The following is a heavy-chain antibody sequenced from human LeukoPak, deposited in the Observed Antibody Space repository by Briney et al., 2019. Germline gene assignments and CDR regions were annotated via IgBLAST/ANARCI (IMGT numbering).Heavy chain of an antibody. CDR2: IYSDRRT. V-gene: IGHV3-53*01. CDR1: GFSVRSHY. CDR3: ARCGSDYDGGAFDI. J-gene: IGHJ3*02. Sequence: GGYLGLSCAASGFSVRSHYMRWVRQAPGKGLEWVAVIYSDRRTHYGDSVKGRFTISRDNSNNTLHLQMNSLRGEDTAVYYCARCGSDYDGGAFDIWGQGTVVTVSS. D-gene: IGHD2-21*02.